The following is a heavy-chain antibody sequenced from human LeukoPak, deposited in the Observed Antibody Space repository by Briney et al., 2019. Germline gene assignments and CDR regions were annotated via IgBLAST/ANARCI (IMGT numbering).Heavy chain of an antibody. D-gene: IGHD6-25*01. Sequence: GGSLRLSCAASGFTFSSYGMHWVRQAPGKGLEWVAFIRYDGSNKYYADSVKGRFTISRDNSKNTLYLQMNSLRVEDTAVYYCAKDGRGVRTMAATYYYYYGMDVWGQGTTVTVSS. CDR3: AKDGRGVRTMAATYYYYYGMDV. CDR2: IRYDGSNK. J-gene: IGHJ6*02. V-gene: IGHV3-30*02. CDR1: GFTFSSYG.